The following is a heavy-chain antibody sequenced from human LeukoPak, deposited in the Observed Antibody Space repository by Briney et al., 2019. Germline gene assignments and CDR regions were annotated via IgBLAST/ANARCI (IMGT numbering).Heavy chain of an antibody. D-gene: IGHD3-10*01. CDR1: GYTFSSYD. Sequence: ASVKVSCKASGYTFSSYDINWVRQATGQGLEWMGWINPNSGGTNYAQKFQGRVTMTRDTSISTAYMELSRLRSDDTAVYYCARDHAGSGDYFDYWGQGTLVTVSS. J-gene: IGHJ4*02. CDR2: INPNSGGT. CDR3: ARDHAGSGDYFDY. V-gene: IGHV1-2*02.